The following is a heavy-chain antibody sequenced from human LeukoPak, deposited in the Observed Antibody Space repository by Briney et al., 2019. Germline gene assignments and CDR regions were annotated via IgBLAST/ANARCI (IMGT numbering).Heavy chain of an antibody. CDR2: ISGSGDST. Sequence: GGSLRLSCAASGFTFSNYPMTWVRQAPGKGLEWVSAISGSGDSTKYADSVKGRFTASRDNSKNTLYLRMNSLRVEDTAVYYCAKDWRADYWGQGTLVTVSS. CDR3: AKDWRADY. V-gene: IGHV3-23*01. CDR1: GFTFSNYP. J-gene: IGHJ4*02.